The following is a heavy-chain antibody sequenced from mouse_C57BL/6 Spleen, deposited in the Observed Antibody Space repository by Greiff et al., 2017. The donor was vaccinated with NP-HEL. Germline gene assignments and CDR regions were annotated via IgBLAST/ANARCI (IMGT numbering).Heavy chain of an antibody. Sequence: EVQLVESGGGLVKPGGSLKLSCAASGFTFSSYAMSWVRQTPEKRLEWVATISDGCSYAYYPDNVKGRFTISRDNAKNNLYLQMSHLKSEDTAMYYWARDPYDGYGYFDVWGTGTTVTVSS. CDR3: ARDPYDGYGYFDV. CDR1: GFTFSSYA. D-gene: IGHD2-3*01. CDR2: ISDGCSYA. J-gene: IGHJ1*03. V-gene: IGHV5-4*01.